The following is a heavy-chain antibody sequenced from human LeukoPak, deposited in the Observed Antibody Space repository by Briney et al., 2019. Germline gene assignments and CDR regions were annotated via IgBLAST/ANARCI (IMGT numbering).Heavy chain of an antibody. V-gene: IGHV3-64*01. CDR2: ISSNGGST. CDR1: GFTFSSYA. CDR3: ARDKTGSGWYDY. Sequence: GGFLRLSCAASGFTFSSYAMHWVRQAPGKGLEYVSAISSNGGSTYYANSVKGRFTISRDNSKNTLYLQMGSLRAEDMAVYYCARDKTGSGWYDYWGQGTLVTVSS. D-gene: IGHD6-19*01. J-gene: IGHJ4*02.